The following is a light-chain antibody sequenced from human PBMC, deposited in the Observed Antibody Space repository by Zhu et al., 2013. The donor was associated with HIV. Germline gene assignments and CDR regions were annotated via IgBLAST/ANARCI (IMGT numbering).Light chain of an antibody. J-gene: IGKJ2*01. V-gene: IGKV3-20*01. CDR1: QSVSNDY. Sequence: EIVLTQSPGTVSLSPGERATVSCRASQSVSNDYLAWYQQKPGQAPRLLIYGASNRATGIPDNFSGSGSGTDFTLTISRLEPEDFAVYFCQQYGTDPYTFGQGTKLEIK. CDR3: QQYGTDPYT. CDR2: GAS.